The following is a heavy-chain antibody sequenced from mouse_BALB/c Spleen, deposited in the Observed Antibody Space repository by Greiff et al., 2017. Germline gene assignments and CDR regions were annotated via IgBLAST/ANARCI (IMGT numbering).Heavy chain of an antibody. CDR3: ARGDWYFDV. CDR2: ISYDGSN. J-gene: IGHJ1*01. Sequence: DVQLQESGPGLVKPSQSLSLTCSVTGYSITSGYYWNWIRQFPGNKLEWMGYISYDGSNNYNPSLKNRISITRDTSKNQFFLKLNSVTTEDTATYYCARGDWYFDVWGAGTTVTVSS. CDR1: GYSITSGYY. V-gene: IGHV3-6*02.